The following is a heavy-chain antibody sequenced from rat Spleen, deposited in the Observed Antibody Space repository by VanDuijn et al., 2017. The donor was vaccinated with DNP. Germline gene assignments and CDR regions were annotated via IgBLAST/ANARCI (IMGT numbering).Heavy chain of an antibody. CDR2: ISYDGSHT. Sequence: EVQLVESGGGLVQPGRSLKLSCAASGFTFSDYAMAWVRQAPTRGLEWVAYISYDGSHTFYRDSVQGRFTISRDNPKTTLYLQMDSLRSDDTATYHCVTRGLYGGYDHWGQGVMVTVSS. CDR1: GFTFSDYA. J-gene: IGHJ2*01. V-gene: IGHV5-17*01. D-gene: IGHD1-11*01. CDR3: VTRGLYGGYDH.